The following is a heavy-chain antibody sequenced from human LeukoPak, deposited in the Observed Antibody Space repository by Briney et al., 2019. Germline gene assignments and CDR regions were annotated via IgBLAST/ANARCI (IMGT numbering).Heavy chain of an antibody. CDR1: GDSISSYY. CDR3: ARMGPRFYYYYMDV. CDR2: FYHSGSP. Sequence: SETLSLTCTVSGDSISSYYWSWIRQSPGKGLERIGNFYHSGSPNYNPSLKSRVTISVDTSKNQFSLKLNSVTAADTAVYYCARMGPRFYYYYMDVWGKGTTVTVSS. D-gene: IGHD3-16*01. J-gene: IGHJ6*03. V-gene: IGHV4-59*01.